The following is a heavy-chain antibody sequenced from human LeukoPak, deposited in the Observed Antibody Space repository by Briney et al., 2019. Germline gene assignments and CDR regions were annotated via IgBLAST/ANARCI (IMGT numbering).Heavy chain of an antibody. CDR3: ARRDYDFWSGYPLAHFDY. Sequence: SETLSLTCAVYGGSFSGYYWSWIRQPPGKGLEWIGEINHSGSTNYNPSLKSRVTISVDTSKNQFSLKLSSVTAADTAVYYCARRDYDFWSGYPLAHFDYWGQGTLVTVSS. CDR2: INHSGST. CDR1: GGSFSGYY. J-gene: IGHJ4*02. D-gene: IGHD3-3*01. V-gene: IGHV4-34*01.